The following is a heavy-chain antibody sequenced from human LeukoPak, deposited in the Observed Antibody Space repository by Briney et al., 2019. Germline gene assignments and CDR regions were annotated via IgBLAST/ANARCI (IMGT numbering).Heavy chain of an antibody. CDR1: GGSISSSNW. CDR3: ARVGRYCSSTSCYTPLGRKKNAFDT. Sequence: SGTLSLTCAVSGGSISSSNWWSWVRQPPGKGLEWIGEIYHSGSTNYNPSLKSRVTISVDKSKNQFSLKLSSVTAADTAVYYCARVGRYCSSTSCYTPLGRKKNAFDTWGQGTMVTVSS. CDR2: IYHSGST. D-gene: IGHD2-2*02. J-gene: IGHJ3*02. V-gene: IGHV4-4*02.